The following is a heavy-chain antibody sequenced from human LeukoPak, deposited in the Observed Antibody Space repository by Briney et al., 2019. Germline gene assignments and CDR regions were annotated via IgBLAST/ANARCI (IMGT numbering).Heavy chain of an antibody. CDR1: SGSISSSNYY. J-gene: IGHJ4*02. V-gene: IGHV4-39*07. CDR3: ARVSQGMATFFDY. D-gene: IGHD5-12*01. Sequence: SETLSLTCTVSSGSISSSNYYWGWIRQPPGKGLEWIGIINHSGRTYYKPSLKSRITISVDTSNNQFSLKLSSVTAADTAVYYCARVSQGMATFFDYWGQGTLVTVSS. CDR2: INHSGRT.